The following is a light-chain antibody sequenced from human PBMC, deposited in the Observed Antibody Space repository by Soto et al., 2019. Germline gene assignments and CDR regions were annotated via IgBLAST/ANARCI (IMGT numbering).Light chain of an antibody. Sequence: DLQMTQSPSSLSASVGDRVTITCRASQSISTYLNWYQQKPGKAPKLLIYAASTLESGVPSRFSGSGSGTDFTLTISSLQPEDFATYYCQQSYTSLLLTFGGGTKVDIK. CDR1: QSISTY. CDR2: AAS. V-gene: IGKV1-39*01. CDR3: QQSYTSLLLT. J-gene: IGKJ4*01.